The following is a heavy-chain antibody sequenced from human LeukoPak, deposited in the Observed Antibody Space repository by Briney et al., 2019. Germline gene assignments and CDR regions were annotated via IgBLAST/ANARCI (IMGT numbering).Heavy chain of an antibody. D-gene: IGHD3-22*01. J-gene: IGHJ3*02. CDR1: GFTFSSYA. Sequence: GGSLRLSCAASGFTFSSYAMHWVRQAPGKGLEWVAFIRYDGSNKYYADSVKGRFTISRDNSKNTLYLQMNSLRAEDTAVYYCARDRHYYDSSGYWVDAFDIWGQGTMVTVSS. V-gene: IGHV3-30*02. CDR3: ARDRHYYDSSGYWVDAFDI. CDR2: IRYDGSNK.